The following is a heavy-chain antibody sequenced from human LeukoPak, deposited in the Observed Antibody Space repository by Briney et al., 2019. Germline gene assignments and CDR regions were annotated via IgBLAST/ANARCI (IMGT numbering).Heavy chain of an antibody. CDR3: AREDPQWLGWGGFDY. J-gene: IGHJ4*02. D-gene: IGHD6-19*01. V-gene: IGHV6-1*01. CDR2: TYYRSKWYN. CDR1: GDSVSSNSAA. Sequence: SQTLSLTCALSGDSVSSNSAAWNWIRQSPSRGPEWLGRTYYRSKWYNDYAVSVKSRITINPDTSKNQFSLQLNSVTPEDTAVYYCAREDPQWLGWGGFDYWGQGTLVTVSS.